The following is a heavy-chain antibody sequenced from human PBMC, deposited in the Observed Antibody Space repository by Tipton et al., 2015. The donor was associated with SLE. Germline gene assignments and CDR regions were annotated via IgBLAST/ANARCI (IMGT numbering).Heavy chain of an antibody. J-gene: IGHJ4*02. D-gene: IGHD5-12*01. CDR1: GFSISSGYY. Sequence: TLSLTCTVSGFSISSGYYWGWIRQPPGKGLEWIGTIYHSGTTYYSSSLKSRVTISLDTSKNQLSLKLSSVTAADTAVYFCARVSQGHSGYEWAGFFDSWGQGSLVTVSS. V-gene: IGHV4-38-2*02. CDR3: ARVSQGHSGYEWAGFFDS. CDR2: IYHSGTT.